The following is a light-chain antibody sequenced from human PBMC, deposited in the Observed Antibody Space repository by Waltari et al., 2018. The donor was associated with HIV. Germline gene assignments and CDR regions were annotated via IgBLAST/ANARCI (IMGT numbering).Light chain of an antibody. Sequence: QSALTQPRSVSGSPGQSVTISCTGTSSDVGGYNYVSWSQQHPGKAPKLMIYDVSRRPSGVHDRFSGSKAGNTASLTISGLQAEDEADYYCCSYAGSYTLVFGGGTKLTVL. CDR2: DVS. CDR1: SSDVGGYNY. J-gene: IGLJ2*01. CDR3: CSYAGSYTLV. V-gene: IGLV2-11*01.